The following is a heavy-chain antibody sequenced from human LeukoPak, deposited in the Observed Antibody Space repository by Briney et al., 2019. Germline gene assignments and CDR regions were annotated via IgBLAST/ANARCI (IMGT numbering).Heavy chain of an antibody. Sequence: GGSLRLSCAASGFTFSGSAMHWVRQASGKGLEWVGRIRSKANSYATAYAASVKGRFTISRDDSKNTAYLQMNSLKTEDTAVYYCTSPNYYDSSGYYRKNDYWGQGTLVTVSS. D-gene: IGHD3-22*01. CDR3: TSPNYYDSSGYYRKNDY. CDR2: IRSKANSYAT. CDR1: GFTFSGSA. J-gene: IGHJ4*02. V-gene: IGHV3-73*01.